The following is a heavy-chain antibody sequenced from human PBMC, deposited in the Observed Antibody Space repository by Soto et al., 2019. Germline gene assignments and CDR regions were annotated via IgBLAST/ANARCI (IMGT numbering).Heavy chain of an antibody. CDR3: ARGTMVRGVSGIHYYGMDV. D-gene: IGHD3-10*01. CDR2: INSDGSST. V-gene: IGHV3-74*01. CDR1: GFTFSSYL. J-gene: IGHJ6*02. Sequence: EGSLRLSCAASGFTFSSYLMHWVRQAPGKGLVWVSRINSDGSSTSYADSVKGRFTISRDNAKNTLYLQMNSLRAEDTAVYYCARGTMVRGVSGIHYYGMDVWGQGTTVTVSS.